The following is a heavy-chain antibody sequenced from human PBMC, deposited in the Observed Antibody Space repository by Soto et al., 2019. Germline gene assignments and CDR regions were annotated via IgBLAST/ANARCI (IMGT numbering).Heavy chain of an antibody. Sequence: SQTLSLTCAIPGDNVSRNRAARNWIRQTPSRGLEWLGRTYYRSKWYNDYAVSVKSRITITPDTSKNQFSLQLSSVTAADTAVYYCARGIEARLYYYYYGMAVWGQGTTVTVSS. CDR3: ARGIEARLYYYYYGMAV. V-gene: IGHV6-1*01. CDR2: TYYRSKWYN. CDR1: GDNVSRNRAA. J-gene: IGHJ6*02. D-gene: IGHD6-6*01.